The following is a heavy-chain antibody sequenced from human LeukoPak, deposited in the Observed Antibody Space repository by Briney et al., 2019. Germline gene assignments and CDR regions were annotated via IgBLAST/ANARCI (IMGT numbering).Heavy chain of an antibody. Sequence: ASVKVSCKASGYTFTSYDINWVRQATGQGLEWMGWMNPNSGNTGYAQKFQGRVTMTRNTSISTAYVELSSLRSEDTAVYYCARGIRITIFGEGAEGYWGQGTLVTVSS. D-gene: IGHD3-3*01. CDR2: MNPNSGNT. V-gene: IGHV1-8*01. J-gene: IGHJ4*02. CDR1: GYTFTSYD. CDR3: ARGIRITIFGEGAEGY.